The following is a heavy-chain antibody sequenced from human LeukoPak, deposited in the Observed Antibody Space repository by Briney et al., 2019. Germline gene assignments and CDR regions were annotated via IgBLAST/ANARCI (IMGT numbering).Heavy chain of an antibody. D-gene: IGHD1-20*01. CDR2: IKSKADGETV. V-gene: IGHV3-15*07. Sequence: GGSLRLSCAASGFTFTNAWMNWVRQAPGKGLEWVGRIKSKADGETVDYAAPVKGRFTFSRDDSKNMLYLQMNSLKSEDTAVYYCSTLTSRGLSDSWGQGTLVTVSS. CDR3: STLTSRGLSDS. J-gene: IGHJ4*02. CDR1: GFTFTNAW.